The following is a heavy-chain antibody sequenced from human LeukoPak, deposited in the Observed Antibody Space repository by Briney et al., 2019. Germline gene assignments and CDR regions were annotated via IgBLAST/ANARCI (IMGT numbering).Heavy chain of an antibody. CDR1: GFTFEDFA. Sequence: GGSLRLSCAASGFTFEDFAMHWVRQPPGKGLEWVSFISKNGSNTYYADSVKGRLTISRDNSKNSLFLQLDGLRTDDAALYYCAKGDGYNGCFDSWGQGTLVTVSA. CDR2: ISKNGSNT. D-gene: IGHD5-24*01. V-gene: IGHV3-43*01. CDR3: AKGDGYNGCFDS. J-gene: IGHJ4*02.